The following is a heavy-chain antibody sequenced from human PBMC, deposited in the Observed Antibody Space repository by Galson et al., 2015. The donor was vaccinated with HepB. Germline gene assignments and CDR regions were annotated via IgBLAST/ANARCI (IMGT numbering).Heavy chain of an antibody. Sequence: SLRLSCAASGFTFSSFSMNWVRQAPGKGLEWVSSISSTSTYIYYADSVKGRFTISRDNAKNSLYLQMNSVRVEDTAVYYCARMGDCSGGSCFDYWGQGTLVTVSS. CDR1: GFTFSSFS. CDR2: ISSTSTYI. D-gene: IGHD2-15*01. V-gene: IGHV3-21*01. CDR3: ARMGDCSGGSCFDY. J-gene: IGHJ4*02.